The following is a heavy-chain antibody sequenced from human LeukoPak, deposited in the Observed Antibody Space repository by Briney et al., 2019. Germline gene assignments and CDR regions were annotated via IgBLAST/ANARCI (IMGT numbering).Heavy chain of an antibody. CDR3: ARDTGMVRSRGYFDY. V-gene: IGHV1-3*01. D-gene: IGHD3-10*01. CDR2: INAGNGNT. Sequence: ASVKVSCKASGYTFTSYAMHWVRQAPGQRLEWMGWINAGNGNTKYSQKFQGRVTITRDTSASTAYMELSSLRSEDTAVYYCARDTGMVRSRGYFDYWGQGTLVTVSS. CDR1: GYTFTSYA. J-gene: IGHJ4*02.